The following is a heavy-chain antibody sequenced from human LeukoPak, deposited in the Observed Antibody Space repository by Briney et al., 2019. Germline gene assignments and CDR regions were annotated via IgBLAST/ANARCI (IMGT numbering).Heavy chain of an antibody. CDR2: LSASETT. J-gene: IGHJ4*02. CDR3: ARATYSGDTSYVFDY. D-gene: IGHD1-26*01. V-gene: IGHV4-4*07. Sequence: SGTLSLTCAVSGDSINSYYWNWFRQPAGKGLEWIGRLSASETTKYNPSLGGRISMSLDTSRNQFSLNLTSVTAADTAVYYCARATYSGDTSYVFDYWGQGTLVSVSS. CDR1: GDSINSYY.